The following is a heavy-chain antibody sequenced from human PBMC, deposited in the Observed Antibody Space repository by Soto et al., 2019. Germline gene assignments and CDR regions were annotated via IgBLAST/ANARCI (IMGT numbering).Heavy chain of an antibody. CDR2: INPNSGGT. CDR3: ARRRIVVVPAATEHNAFDI. V-gene: IGHV1-2*04. Sequence: ASVKVSCKASGYTFTGYYMHWVRQAPGQGLEWMGWINPNSGGTNYAQKFQGWVTMTRDTSISTAYMELSRLRSDDTAVYYCARRRIVVVPAATEHNAFDIWGQGTMVTVSS. D-gene: IGHD2-2*01. J-gene: IGHJ3*02. CDR1: GYTFTGYY.